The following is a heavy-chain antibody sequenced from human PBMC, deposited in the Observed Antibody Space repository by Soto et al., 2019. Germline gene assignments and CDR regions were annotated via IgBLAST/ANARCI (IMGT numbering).Heavy chain of an antibody. V-gene: IGHV3-73*01. CDR2: IRDRAYNYAT. CDR3: TRLIRAAQDY. Sequence: EVLLVESGGGLVQPGGSLKLSCAASGFVFKDSSIHWVRQASGKGLEWVGRIRDRAYNYATAYAASVEGRFTISRDDSDNTAYLHMSSLTTEDTAIYYCTRLIRAAQDYWGQGPLVTVSS. CDR1: GFVFKDSS. D-gene: IGHD3-16*01. J-gene: IGHJ4*02.